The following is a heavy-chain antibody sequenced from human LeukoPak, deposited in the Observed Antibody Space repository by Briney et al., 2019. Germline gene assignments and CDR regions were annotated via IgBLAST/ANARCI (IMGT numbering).Heavy chain of an antibody. Sequence: GGSLRLSCAASGFTFSSYSMNWVRQAPGKGLEWVSYISSSSSTIYYADSVKGRFTISRDNAKNSLYLQMNSLRAEDTAVYYCARVPMIGHYMDVWGKGTTVTVSS. CDR1: GFTFSSYS. CDR2: ISSSSSTI. CDR3: ARVPMIGHYMDV. D-gene: IGHD2-21*01. J-gene: IGHJ6*03. V-gene: IGHV3-48*01.